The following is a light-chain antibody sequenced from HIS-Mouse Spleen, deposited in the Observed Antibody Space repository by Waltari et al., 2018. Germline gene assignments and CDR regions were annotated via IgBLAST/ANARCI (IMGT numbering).Light chain of an antibody. Sequence: QSALTQPASVSGSPGQSIPISCTGTSSACGSHNLVPWFQQHPGKAPKLMIYEGSKRPSGVSNRFSGSKSGNTASLTISGLQAEDEADYYCCSYAGSSTLVFGGGTKLTVL. CDR3: CSYAGSSTLV. J-gene: IGLJ2*01. CDR2: EGS. V-gene: IGLV2-23*01. CDR1: SSACGSHNL.